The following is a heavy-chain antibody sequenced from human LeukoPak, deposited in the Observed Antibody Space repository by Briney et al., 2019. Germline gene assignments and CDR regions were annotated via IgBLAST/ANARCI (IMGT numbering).Heavy chain of an antibody. CDR2: IIPIFGTA. V-gene: IGHV1-69*13. D-gene: IGHD3-22*01. CDR3: ARDVGYYDSSVSDY. CDR1: GGTFSSYA. J-gene: IGHJ4*02. Sequence: ASVKVSCTASGGTFSSYAISWVRQAPGQGLEWMGGIIPIFGTANYAQKFQGRVTITADESTSTAYMELSSLRSEDTAVYYCARDVGYYDSSVSDYWGQGTLVTVSS.